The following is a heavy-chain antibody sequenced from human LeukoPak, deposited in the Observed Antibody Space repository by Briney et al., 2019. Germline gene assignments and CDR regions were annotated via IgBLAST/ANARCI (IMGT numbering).Heavy chain of an antibody. D-gene: IGHD1-26*01. V-gene: IGHV3-21*01. CDR2: ISSSSSYI. Sequence: GGSLRLSCAASGFTFSSYSMTWVRQAPGKGLEWVSSISSSSSYIYYADSVKGRFTISRDNAKNSLYLQMNSLRAEDTAVYYCAKAAKIVGATRGNWFDPWGQGTLVTVSS. J-gene: IGHJ5*02. CDR3: AKAAKIVGATRGNWFDP. CDR1: GFTFSSYS.